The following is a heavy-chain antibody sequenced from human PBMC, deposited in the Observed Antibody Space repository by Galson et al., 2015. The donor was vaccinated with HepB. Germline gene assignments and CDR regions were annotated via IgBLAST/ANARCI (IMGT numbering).Heavy chain of an antibody. J-gene: IGHJ3*01. CDR3: VRPTSTGWCDALDL. D-gene: IGHD4/OR15-4a*01. CDR2: IMSSSSPI. CDR1: GFSFSIYS. V-gene: IGHV3-48*04. Sequence: LRLSCAASGFSFSIYSMNWVRQAPGKGLEWISYIMSSSSPIYYADSVKGRFTISRDNAKNSLYLQMNNLRVDDTAVYYCVRPTSTGWCDALDLWGQGTMVIVAS.